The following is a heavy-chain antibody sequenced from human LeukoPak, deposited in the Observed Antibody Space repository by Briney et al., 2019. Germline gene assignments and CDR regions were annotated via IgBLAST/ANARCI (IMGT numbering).Heavy chain of an antibody. V-gene: IGHV4-59*12. CDR1: GDSISSYY. D-gene: IGHD6-6*01. CDR2: IYYSAST. Sequence: SGTLSLTCTVSGDSISSYYWSWIRQPPGKGLEWIGYIYYSASTNYNPSLKSRVTISVDTSKNQFSLKLSSVTAADTAVYYCAREELVTQNWFDPWGQGTLVTVSS. J-gene: IGHJ5*02. CDR3: AREELVTQNWFDP.